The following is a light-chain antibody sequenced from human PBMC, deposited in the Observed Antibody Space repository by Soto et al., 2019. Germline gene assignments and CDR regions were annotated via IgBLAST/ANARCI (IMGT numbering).Light chain of an antibody. Sequence: DIVMTQSPPSLPFTPGEPASISCRSSQSLLHSNGYNYLDWYLQKPGQSPQLLIYLGSNRASGVPDRFSGSGSGTDFTLKISRVEAEDVGVYYCMQALQTPITFGQGTRLEIK. V-gene: IGKV2-28*01. CDR2: LGS. CDR1: QSLLHSNGYNY. CDR3: MQALQTPIT. J-gene: IGKJ5*01.